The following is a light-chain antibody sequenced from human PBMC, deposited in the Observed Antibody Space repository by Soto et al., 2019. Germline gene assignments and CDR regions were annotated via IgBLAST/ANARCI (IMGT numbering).Light chain of an antibody. V-gene: IGKV1-27*01. CDR1: QGIGNY. Sequence: DIQMTQSPSSLSASVGDRVTITCRASQGIGNYLAWYQQKPGKVPKLLIYTSSTLQSGVPSRFSGSGSGTDFTLTISILQPEDAATYYCQKHNAAPLTFGGGTKVEIK. CDR2: TSS. CDR3: QKHNAAPLT. J-gene: IGKJ4*01.